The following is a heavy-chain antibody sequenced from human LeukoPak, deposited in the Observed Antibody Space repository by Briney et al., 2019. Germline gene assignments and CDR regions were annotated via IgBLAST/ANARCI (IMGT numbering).Heavy chain of an antibody. Sequence: GGSLRLSCIASGLTFGDYTMSWVRQAPGTGLEWVGLIRSKTYGETTEYAASVKGRFTISRDDSKSMAYLQMNSLKIEDTGVYYCTRDSGYSYYYYMDVWGKGTTVTISS. D-gene: IGHD5-18*01. V-gene: IGHV3-49*04. J-gene: IGHJ6*03. CDR2: IRSKTYGETT. CDR1: GLTFGDYT. CDR3: TRDSGYSYYYYMDV.